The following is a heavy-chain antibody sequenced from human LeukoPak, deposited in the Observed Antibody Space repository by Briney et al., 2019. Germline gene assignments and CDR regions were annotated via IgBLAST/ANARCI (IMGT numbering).Heavy chain of an antibody. CDR3: ARHMWLRPPIDY. V-gene: IGHV4-39*01. D-gene: IGHD5-12*01. J-gene: IGHJ4*02. CDR1: GGSISSSSYY. Sequence: SETLSLTCSVSGGSISSSSYYWGWIRQPPGKGLEWIGSIYYSGSTYYNPSLKSRVTISVDTSKNQFSLKLSSVTAADTAVYYCARHMWLRPPIDYWGQGTLVTVSS. CDR2: IYYSGST.